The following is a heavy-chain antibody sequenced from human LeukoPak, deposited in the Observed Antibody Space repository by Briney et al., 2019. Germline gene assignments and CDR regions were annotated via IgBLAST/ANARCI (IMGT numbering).Heavy chain of an antibody. Sequence: GGSLRLSCAASGFAFSRFPMSWVRQAPGKGLEWFSAIGGTDGTTYHADSVKGRFIISRDNTKNTLFLQMNSLRAEDTAVYYCARGVGYPYYFDYWGQGTLVSVSS. V-gene: IGHV3-23*01. D-gene: IGHD1-26*01. CDR1: GFAFSRFP. CDR2: IGGTDGTT. CDR3: ARGVGYPYYFDY. J-gene: IGHJ4*02.